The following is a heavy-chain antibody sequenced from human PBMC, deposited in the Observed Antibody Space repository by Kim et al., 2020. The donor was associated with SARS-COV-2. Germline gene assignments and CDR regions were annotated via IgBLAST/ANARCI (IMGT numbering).Heavy chain of an antibody. CDR3: AKDAWGAAGNNWFDP. CDR2: ISWNSGSI. Sequence: GGSLRLSCAASGFTFDDYAMHWVRQAPGKGLEWVSGISWNSGSIGYADSVKGRFTISRDNAKNSLYLQMNSLRAEDTALYYCAKDAWGAAGNNWFDPWGQGTLVTVSS. CDR1: GFTFDDYA. V-gene: IGHV3-9*01. D-gene: IGHD6-13*01. J-gene: IGHJ5*02.